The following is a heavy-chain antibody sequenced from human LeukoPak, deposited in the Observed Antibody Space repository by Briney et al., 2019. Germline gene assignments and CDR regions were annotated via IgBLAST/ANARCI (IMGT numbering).Heavy chain of an antibody. CDR2: IYSGGGT. Sequence: GGSLRLSCTASGFTVGDNFLTWGRQAPGKGLEWVSLIYSGGGTHYADSVRGRVTISRDNSKNTLFLHMSSLRGDDTAVYYCGRDVGPWGQGTMVTVSS. CDR3: GRDVGP. CDR1: GFTVGDNF. D-gene: IGHD3-10*02. J-gene: IGHJ3*01. V-gene: IGHV3-66*02.